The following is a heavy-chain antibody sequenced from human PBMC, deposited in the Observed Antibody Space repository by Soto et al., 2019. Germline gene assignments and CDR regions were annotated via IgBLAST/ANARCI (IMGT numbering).Heavy chain of an antibody. CDR1: GGSISSYY. CDR2: IYYSGST. V-gene: IGHV4-59*01. Sequence: SETLSLTCTVSGGSISSYYWSWIRQPPGKGLEWIGYIYYSGSTNYNPSLKSRVTISVDTSKNQFSLKLSSVTAADTAVYYWAREYSSSGYRWSDPGGQGTLVTVSS. J-gene: IGHJ5*02. CDR3: AREYSSSGYRWSDP. D-gene: IGHD6-13*01.